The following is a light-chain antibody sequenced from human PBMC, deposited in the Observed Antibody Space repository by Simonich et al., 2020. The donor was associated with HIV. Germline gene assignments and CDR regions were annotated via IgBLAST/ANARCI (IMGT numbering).Light chain of an antibody. CDR1: QSVRSN. Sequence: EIVLTQSPATLSFSPGERATLSCRASQSVRSNLAWYQQKPGQAPRLLIYGASTRATGIPARCSGSGSGTEFTLTISSMQSEDFAVYYCQEYNNWPPFTFGPGTKVDIK. V-gene: IGKV3-15*01. J-gene: IGKJ3*01. CDR2: GAS. CDR3: QEYNNWPPFT.